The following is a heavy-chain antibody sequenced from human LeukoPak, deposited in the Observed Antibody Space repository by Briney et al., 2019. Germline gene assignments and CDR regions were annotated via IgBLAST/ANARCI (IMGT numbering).Heavy chain of an antibody. Sequence: GGSLRLSCAASGFTFSSYSMNWVRQAPGKGLEWVSYISSSSSTIYYADSVKGRFTISRDNAKNSLYLQMNSLRAEDTAVYYCARGLYDYVWGSYRRYFDYWGQGALVTVSS. CDR1: GFTFSSYS. D-gene: IGHD3-16*02. CDR3: ARGLYDYVWGSYRRYFDY. V-gene: IGHV3-48*04. J-gene: IGHJ4*02. CDR2: ISSSSSTI.